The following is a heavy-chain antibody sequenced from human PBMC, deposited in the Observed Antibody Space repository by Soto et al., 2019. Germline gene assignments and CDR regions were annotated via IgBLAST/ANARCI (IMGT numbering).Heavy chain of an antibody. CDR2: LTDDGKEK. J-gene: IGHJ6*02. D-gene: IGHD3-16*01. V-gene: IGHV3-30*18. CDR3: AKVRFALKYYYGLDV. Sequence: QVQLVESGGGVVQPGTSLRLSCVASGFTFSKYGMHWVRQAPGKGLEWVAILTDDGKEKYYADSVKGRFIISRDNSNNTLFLQMNTLSAEDTAVYYCAKVRFALKYYYGLDVWGQGTTVSVSS. CDR1: GFTFSKYG.